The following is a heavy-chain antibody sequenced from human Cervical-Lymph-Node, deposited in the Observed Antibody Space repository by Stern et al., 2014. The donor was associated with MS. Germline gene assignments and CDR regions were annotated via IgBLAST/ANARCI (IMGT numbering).Heavy chain of an antibody. CDR1: GYTFIRYY. CDR2: VNANGGSA. CDR3: ATLYDSSGNYGMEV. J-gene: IGHJ6*02. V-gene: IGHV1-46*01. Sequence: VQLVESGAQVKKPGASVKVSCKGSGYTFIRYYIQWVRQAPGQGLEWMGIVNANGGSARYAQKFQDRVTMASDTSTSTVSMELSSLRSEYTAVYYCATLYDSSGNYGMEVWGQGTTVIVSS. D-gene: IGHD5/OR15-5a*01.